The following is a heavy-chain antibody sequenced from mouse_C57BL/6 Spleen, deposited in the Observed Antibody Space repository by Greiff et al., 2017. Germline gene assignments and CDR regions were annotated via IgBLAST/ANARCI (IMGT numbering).Heavy chain of an antibody. D-gene: IGHD2-4*01. CDR2: LGPGSGST. CDR1: GYTFTDYY. J-gene: IGHJ2*01. V-gene: IGHV1-77*01. Sequence: QVQLQQPGAELVKPGASVKISCKASGYTFTDYYINWVKQRPGQGLEWIGKLGPGSGSTYYNEKFKGKATLTADKSSSTAYMQLSSLTSEDSAVYFCARGMITHFDYWGQGTTLTVSS. CDR3: ARGMITHFDY.